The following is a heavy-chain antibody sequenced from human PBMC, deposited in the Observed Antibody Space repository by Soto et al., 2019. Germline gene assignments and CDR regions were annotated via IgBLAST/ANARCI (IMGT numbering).Heavy chain of an antibody. J-gene: IGHJ4*02. V-gene: IGHV1-18*01. CDR2: INAYNGHT. CDR3: ARAMAPDHSDH. Sequence: QVQLVQSVAEVKQPGASVKFSCKASGYTFNNYGITWVRQDPGQGLEWMGWINAYNGHTNYAQKFQDRVAMTTDTSTRTVYMELRSLKTNDTAVLYCARAMAPDHSDHWVQGTLVTVSS. CDR1: GYTFNNYG.